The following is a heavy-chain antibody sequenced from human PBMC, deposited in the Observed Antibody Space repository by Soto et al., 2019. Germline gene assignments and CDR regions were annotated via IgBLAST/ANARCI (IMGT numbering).Heavy chain of an antibody. CDR3: ARLTYDSSGYPFDY. CDR2: IYYSGST. Sequence: SETLSLTCTVSGGSISSYYWSWIRQPPGKGLEWIGYIYYSGSTNYNPSLKSRVTISVDTSKNQFSLKLSSVTAADTAVYYCARLTYDSSGYPFDYWGRGTLVTVSS. J-gene: IGHJ4*02. D-gene: IGHD3-22*01. V-gene: IGHV4-59*01. CDR1: GGSISSYY.